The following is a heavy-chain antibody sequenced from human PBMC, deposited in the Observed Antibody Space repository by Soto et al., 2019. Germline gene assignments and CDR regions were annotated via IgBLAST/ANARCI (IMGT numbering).Heavy chain of an antibody. V-gene: IGHV3-7*04. Sequence: EVHLVESGGGSVQTGGSLRLSCAIFESTVSRDWMNWVRQAPGKGLEWVAHINQDGSEKYYVDSVKGRFTISRDNAKKSLYLQMNSLRPADTAMYYCSGGVGDAFWGQGTLVTVSS. CDR1: ESTVSRDW. J-gene: IGHJ4*02. D-gene: IGHD1-26*01. CDR3: SGGVGDAF. CDR2: INQDGSEK.